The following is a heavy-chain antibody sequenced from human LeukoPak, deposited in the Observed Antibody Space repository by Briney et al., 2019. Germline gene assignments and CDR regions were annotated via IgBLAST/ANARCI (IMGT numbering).Heavy chain of an antibody. Sequence: GGSLRLSCAASGFTFSSYAMHWVRQAPGKGLEYVSAISSNGGSTYYADSVKGRFTISRDNSKNTLYLQMGSLRAEDTAMYYCTKAGSGYDFGAFDIWGQGTVVTVSS. D-gene: IGHD5-12*01. J-gene: IGHJ3*02. CDR3: TKAGSGYDFGAFDI. CDR2: ISSNGGST. V-gene: IGHV3-64*02. CDR1: GFTFSSYA.